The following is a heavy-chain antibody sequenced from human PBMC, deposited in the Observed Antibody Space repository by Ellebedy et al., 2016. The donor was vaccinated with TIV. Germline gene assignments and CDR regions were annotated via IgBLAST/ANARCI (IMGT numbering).Heavy chain of an antibody. Sequence: ASVKVSCKASGYTFTSYGISWVRQAPGQGLEWMGWISAYNGNTNYAQKLQGRVTMTTDTSTSTAYMELRSLRSDDTAVYYCARDQGIVVVPAAKGGNAFDIWGQGTMVTVSS. D-gene: IGHD2-2*01. J-gene: IGHJ3*02. CDR1: GYTFTSYG. CDR2: ISAYNGNT. CDR3: ARDQGIVVVPAAKGGNAFDI. V-gene: IGHV1-18*01.